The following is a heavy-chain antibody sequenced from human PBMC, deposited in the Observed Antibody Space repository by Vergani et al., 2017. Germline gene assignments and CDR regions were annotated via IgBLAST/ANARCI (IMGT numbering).Heavy chain of an antibody. J-gene: IGHJ2*01. CDR1: GGSISSSSYY. CDR3: ARLVATKQSWYFDL. Sequence: QLQLQESGPGLVKPSETLSLTCTVSGGSISSSSYYWGWIRQPPGKGLEWIGEINHSGSTNYNPSLKSRVTISVDTSKNQFSLKLSSVTAADPAVYYCARLVATKQSWYFDLWGRGTLVTVSS. V-gene: IGHV4-39*07. CDR2: INHSGST. D-gene: IGHD5-12*01.